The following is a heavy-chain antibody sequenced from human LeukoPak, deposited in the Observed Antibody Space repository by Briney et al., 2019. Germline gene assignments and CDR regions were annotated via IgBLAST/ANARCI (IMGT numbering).Heavy chain of an antibody. D-gene: IGHD5-18*01. CDR2: IWYDGSHT. V-gene: IGHV3-33*01. Sequence: GGSLRLSCVGSGFTFSSHGMHWVRQAPGKGLEWVAVIWYDGSHTYYAEPVKGRFTISRDDSKSTLYLQMNSLRAEDTAIYYCARDPQHSMDVWGQGTTVTVSS. CDR1: GFTFSSHG. J-gene: IGHJ6*02. CDR3: ARDPQHSMDV.